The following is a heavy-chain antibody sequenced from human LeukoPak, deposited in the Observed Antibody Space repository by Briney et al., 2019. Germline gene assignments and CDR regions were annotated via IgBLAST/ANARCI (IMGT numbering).Heavy chain of an antibody. J-gene: IGHJ4*02. Sequence: SETLSLTCAVYGGSFSGYYWSWIRQPPGKGLEWIGEINHSGSTNYNPSLKSRVTISVDTSKNQFSLELRSVTAADTAVYYCARREVHYDRSGYQTYYFDYWGQGTLVTVSS. V-gene: IGHV4-34*01. CDR2: INHSGST. CDR3: ARREVHYDRSGYQTYYFDY. D-gene: IGHD3-22*01. CDR1: GGSFSGYY.